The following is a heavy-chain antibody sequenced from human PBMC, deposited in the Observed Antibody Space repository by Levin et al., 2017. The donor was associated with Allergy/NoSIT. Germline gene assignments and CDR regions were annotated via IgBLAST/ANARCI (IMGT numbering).Heavy chain of an antibody. CDR3: AREYCSGGSCYAAFDI. D-gene: IGHD2-15*01. CDR1: GGTFSSYS. J-gene: IGHJ3*02. CDR2: IIAILGIA. Sequence: GASVKVSCKASGGTFSSYSISWVRQAPGQGLEWMGRIIAILGIANYAQKFQGRVTITADKSTSTAYMELSSLRSEDTAVYYCAREYCSGGSCYAAFDIWGQGTMVTVSS. V-gene: IGHV1-69*04.